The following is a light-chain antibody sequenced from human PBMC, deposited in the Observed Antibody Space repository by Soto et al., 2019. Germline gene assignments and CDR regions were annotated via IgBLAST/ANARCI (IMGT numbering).Light chain of an antibody. CDR2: EVS. J-gene: IGLJ1*01. CDR1: SSDVGGYNY. Sequence: QSVLTQPASVSGSPGQSITISCTGTSSDVGGYNYVSWYQQHPGKAPKLMIYEVSNRPSGVSNRFSGSKSGTTASLTISGLQAEDEADYYCSSYTSSSTHNYVFGTGTKVTVL. CDR3: SSYTSSSTHNYV. V-gene: IGLV2-14*01.